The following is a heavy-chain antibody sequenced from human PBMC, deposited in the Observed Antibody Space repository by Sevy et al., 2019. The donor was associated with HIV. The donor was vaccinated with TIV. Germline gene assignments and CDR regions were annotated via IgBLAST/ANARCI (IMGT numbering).Heavy chain of an antibody. Sequence: GGSLRLSCAASGFTFSSYGMHWVRQAPGKGLEWVAVISYDGSNKYYADSVKGRFTISRDNSKNTLYLQMNSLRAEDTAVYYCAKDAGLRYFDWFGLGGSPPDYWGQGTLVTVSS. V-gene: IGHV3-30*18. CDR1: GFTFSSYG. CDR2: ISYDGSNK. CDR3: AKDAGLRYFDWFGLGGSPPDY. J-gene: IGHJ4*02. D-gene: IGHD3-9*01.